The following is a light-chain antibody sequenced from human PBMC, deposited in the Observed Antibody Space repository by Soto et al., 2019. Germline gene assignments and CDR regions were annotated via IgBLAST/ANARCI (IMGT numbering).Light chain of an antibody. J-gene: IGKJ1*01. CDR2: RAS. CDR3: QQYDDWPLWT. CDR1: RTVRYN. V-gene: IGKV3-15*01. Sequence: EIVLTQSPATLSVSPGETATLTCRASRTVRYNFAWFQQKPCHPPRLLFYRASTRATGVPDRFSGSGFATEFTLTINGLQSEDFGVYYCQQYDDWPLWTLGQGTKVEMK.